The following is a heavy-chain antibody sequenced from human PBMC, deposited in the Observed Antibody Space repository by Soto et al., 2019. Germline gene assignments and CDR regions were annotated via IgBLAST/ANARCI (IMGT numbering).Heavy chain of an antibody. CDR3: ARVGSGWYRGAFDI. CDR1: GYTFTSYC. Sequence: DSVKVSCKASGYTFTSYCISWVRQAPGQGLEWMGWISAYNGNTNYAQKLQGRVTMTTDTSTSTAYMELRSLRSDDTAVYYCARVGSGWYRGAFDIWGQGTMVTVSS. J-gene: IGHJ3*02. V-gene: IGHV1-18*01. CDR2: ISAYNGNT. D-gene: IGHD6-19*01.